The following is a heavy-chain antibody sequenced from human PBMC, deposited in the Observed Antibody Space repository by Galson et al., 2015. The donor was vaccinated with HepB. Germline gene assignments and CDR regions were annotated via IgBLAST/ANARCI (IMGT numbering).Heavy chain of an antibody. CDR3: AKGRGSICARDCYSRVLDY. J-gene: IGHJ4*02. Sequence: SLRLSCAASGFTFNNYAMSWVRQAPGKGLEWVSIITGDGGDTKFADSVRGRFTVTRDNSKNTLYLQINSLRVDDTAIYYCAKGRGSICARDCYSRVLDYWGQGTLVIVSS. CDR2: ITGDGGDT. V-gene: IGHV3-23*01. D-gene: IGHD2-21*02. CDR1: GFTFNNYA.